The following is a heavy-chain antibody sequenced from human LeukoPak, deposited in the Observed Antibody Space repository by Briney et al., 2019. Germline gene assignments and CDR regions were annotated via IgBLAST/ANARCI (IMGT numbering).Heavy chain of an antibody. Sequence: SETLSLTCTVSGGSISSSSYYWGWIRQPPGKGLEWIGSIYYSGRTYYNPSLKSRVTISVDTSKNQFSLKLSSVTAADTAVYYCARASDSSGYFDYWGQGTLVTVSS. J-gene: IGHJ4*02. CDR2: IYYSGRT. V-gene: IGHV4-39*01. CDR3: ARASDSSGYFDY. D-gene: IGHD3-22*01. CDR1: GGSISSSSYY.